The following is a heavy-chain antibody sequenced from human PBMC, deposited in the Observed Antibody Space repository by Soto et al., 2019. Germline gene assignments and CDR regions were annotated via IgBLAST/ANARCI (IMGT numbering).Heavy chain of an antibody. CDR3: AKEYGSGYWYFDY. J-gene: IGHJ4*02. D-gene: IGHD6-19*01. V-gene: IGHV3-30-3*01. Sequence: GGSLRLSCAASGFTFSSYAMHWVRQAPGKGLEWVALISYDGSDKDYADSVKGRFTISRDNSRNTLFLQMNSLRAEGTAIYYCAKEYGSGYWYFDYWGQGTQVTVS. CDR2: ISYDGSDK. CDR1: GFTFSSYA.